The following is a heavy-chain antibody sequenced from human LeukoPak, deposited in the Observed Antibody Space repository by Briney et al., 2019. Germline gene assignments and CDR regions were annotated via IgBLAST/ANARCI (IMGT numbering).Heavy chain of an antibody. CDR3: ARVDFGSGSYRY. V-gene: IGHV4-38-2*02. J-gene: IGHJ4*02. CDR1: GYSISSGYY. D-gene: IGHD3-10*01. Sequence: SETLSLTCTVSGYSISSGYYWGWIRQPPGKGLEWIGSIYHSGSTYYNPSLKSRVTISVDTSKNQFSLKLSSVTAADTAVYYCARVDFGSGSYRYWGQGTLVTVSS. CDR2: IYHSGST.